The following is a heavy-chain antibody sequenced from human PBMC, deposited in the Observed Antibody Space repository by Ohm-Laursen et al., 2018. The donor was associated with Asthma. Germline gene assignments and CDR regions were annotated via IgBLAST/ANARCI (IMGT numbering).Heavy chain of an antibody. D-gene: IGHD3-9*01. V-gene: IGHV1-2*06. CDR1: GYTFTGYY. J-gene: IGHJ5*02. Sequence: ASVKVSCKASGYTFTGYYMHWVRQAPGQGLEWMGRINPNSGGTNYAQKFQGRVTMTRDTSISTAYMELRSLRSDDTAVYYCARRYYDILTGYFVGWFDPWGQGTLVTVSS. CDR2: INPNSGGT. CDR3: ARRYYDILTGYFVGWFDP.